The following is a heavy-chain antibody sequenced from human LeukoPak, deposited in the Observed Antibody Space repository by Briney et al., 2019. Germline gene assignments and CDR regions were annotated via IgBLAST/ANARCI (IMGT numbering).Heavy chain of an antibody. D-gene: IGHD3-3*01. CDR2: IYPGDSDT. CDR3: ARGVDYDFWSGYYSPSYYLDY. CDR1: GYSFTSYW. Sequence: GESLKISCKGSGYSFTSYWIGWVRQMPGKGLEWIGIIYPGDSDTRYSPSFQGQVTISADKSISTAYLQWSSLKASDTAMYYCARGVDYDFWSGYYSPSYYLDYWGQGTLVTVSS. V-gene: IGHV5-51*01. J-gene: IGHJ4*02.